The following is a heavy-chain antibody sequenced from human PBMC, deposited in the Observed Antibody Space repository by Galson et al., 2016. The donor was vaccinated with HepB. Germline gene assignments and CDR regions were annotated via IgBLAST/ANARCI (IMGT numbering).Heavy chain of an antibody. CDR1: GFSFSSFG. D-gene: IGHD1/OR15-1a*01. CDR2: MSYDGSNE. V-gene: IGHV3-30*03. J-gene: IGHJ4*02. Sequence: SLRLSCAVSGFSFSSFGIHWVRQAPGKGLEWVAIMSYDGSNEYYADSVKGRFTISRDNSKNTLYLQMTSLRPEDTAVYYCARDPATEQHPVYYFDFWGQGTLVPVST. CDR3: ARDPATEQHPVYYFDF.